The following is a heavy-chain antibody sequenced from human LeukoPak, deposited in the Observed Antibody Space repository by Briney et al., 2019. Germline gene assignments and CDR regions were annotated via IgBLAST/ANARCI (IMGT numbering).Heavy chain of an antibody. Sequence: PSETLSLTCAVYGGSFSGYYWSWIRQPPGKGLEWIGEIDHSGSTNYNPSLKSRVTISVDTSKNQFSLKLSSVTAADTAVYYCARVIPYDSGGYYKFPFDYWGQGTLVAVSS. CDR2: IDHSGST. D-gene: IGHD3-22*01. V-gene: IGHV4-34*01. J-gene: IGHJ4*02. CDR3: ARVIPYDSGGYYKFPFDY. CDR1: GGSFSGYY.